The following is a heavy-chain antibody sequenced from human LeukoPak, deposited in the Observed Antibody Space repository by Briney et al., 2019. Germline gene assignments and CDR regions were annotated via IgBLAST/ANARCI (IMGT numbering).Heavy chain of an antibody. D-gene: IGHD5-18*01. CDR1: GYSFTSYW. J-gene: IGHJ5*02. CDR3: ARHKRRGTAMVSNWFDP. CDR2: IYPGDSDT. V-gene: IGHV5-51*01. Sequence: GESLKISCKGSGYSFTSYWIGWVRQMPGKGLEWMGIIYPGDSDTRYSPSFQGQVTISADKSISTAYLQWSSLKASDTAMYYCARHKRRGTAMVSNWFDPWGQGSLVTVSS.